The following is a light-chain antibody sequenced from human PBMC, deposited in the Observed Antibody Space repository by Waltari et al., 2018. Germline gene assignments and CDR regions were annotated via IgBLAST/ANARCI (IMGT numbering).Light chain of an antibody. CDR1: SGHSSNV. CDR2: VNSDGSH. CDR3: QTGGHGTWV. V-gene: IGLV4-69*01. Sequence: QLVLTQSPSASASLGASVKLTCTLSSGHSSNVVAWHQQRPEKGPRYVMKVNSDGSHSKGDEIPDRFSGSSSGAERYLTISNLQSEDEADYYCQTGGHGTWVFGGGTKLTVL. J-gene: IGLJ3*02.